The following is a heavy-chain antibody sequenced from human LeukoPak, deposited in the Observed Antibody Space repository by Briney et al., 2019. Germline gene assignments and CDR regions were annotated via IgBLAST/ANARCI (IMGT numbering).Heavy chain of an antibody. CDR3: ARRWDRIRYEEYFVY. CDR1: GFSISSGHF. CDR2: IGNMHSGGYGDA. V-gene: IGHV4-38-2*01. Sequence: PSETLSLTCSVSGFSISSGHFWAWIRPPPGKGLEWIGSIGNMHSGGYGDAFYKPSLMSRVSLSVDTSRNQFSLRLTSAAASDSAIYYCARRWDRIRYEEYFVYWGQGRLVTVSS. D-gene: IGHD3-9*01. J-gene: IGHJ4*02.